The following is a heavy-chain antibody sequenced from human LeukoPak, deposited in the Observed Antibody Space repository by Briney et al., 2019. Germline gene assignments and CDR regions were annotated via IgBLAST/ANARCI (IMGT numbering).Heavy chain of an antibody. D-gene: IGHD3-9*01. Sequence: SVKVSCKASGGTFSSYAISWVRQAPGQGLEWMGGIIPIFGTANYAQKFQGRVSITADESTSTAYMELSSLRSEDTAVYYCARGDHYDILTGYFDYWGQGTLVTVSS. J-gene: IGHJ4*02. CDR1: GGTFSSYA. V-gene: IGHV1-69*13. CDR3: ARGDHYDILTGYFDY. CDR2: IIPIFGTA.